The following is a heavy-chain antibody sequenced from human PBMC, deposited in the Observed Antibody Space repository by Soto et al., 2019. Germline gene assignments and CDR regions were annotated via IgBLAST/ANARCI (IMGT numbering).Heavy chain of an antibody. V-gene: IGHV1-3*01. D-gene: IGHD2-2*01. J-gene: IGHJ5*02. CDR1: GYTFTSYA. Sequence: ASVKVSCKASGYTFTSYAMHWVRQAPGQRLEWMGWINAGNGNTKYSQKFQGRVTITRDTSASTAYMELSSLRSEDTAVYYCARGPPYQLLGPLYWFDPWGQGTLVTVSS. CDR2: INAGNGNT. CDR3: ARGPPYQLLGPLYWFDP.